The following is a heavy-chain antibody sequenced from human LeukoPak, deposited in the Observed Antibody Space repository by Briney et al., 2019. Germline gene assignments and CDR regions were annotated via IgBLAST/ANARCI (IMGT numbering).Heavy chain of an antibody. V-gene: IGHV3-33*01. CDR1: GFTFSSYG. Sequence: TGGSLRLSCAASGFTFSSYGMHWVRQAPGKGLEWVAVIWYDGSNKYYADSVKGRFTISRDNSKNTLYLQMNSLRAEDTAVYYCARDRDSSGWYYFDYWGQGTLVTVSS. CDR2: IWYDGSNK. CDR3: ARDRDSSGWYYFDY. D-gene: IGHD6-19*01. J-gene: IGHJ4*02.